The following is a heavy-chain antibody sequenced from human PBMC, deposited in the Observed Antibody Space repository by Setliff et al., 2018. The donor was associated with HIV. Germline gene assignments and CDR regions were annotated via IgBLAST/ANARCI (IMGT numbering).Heavy chain of an antibody. V-gene: IGHV4-59*11. CDR3: ARAPSCADSWCYMYYYYYYGMDV. D-gene: IGHD2-8*01. CDR1: GGSISSHY. CDR2: IYYSGST. J-gene: IGHJ6*02. Sequence: PSDTLSLTCTVSGGSISSHYWSWIRQPPGKGLEWIGYIYYSGSTNYNPSLKSRVTISVDTSKNQFSLKLSSVTAADTAVYYCARAPSCADSWCYMYYYYYYGMDVWGLGTTVTVSS.